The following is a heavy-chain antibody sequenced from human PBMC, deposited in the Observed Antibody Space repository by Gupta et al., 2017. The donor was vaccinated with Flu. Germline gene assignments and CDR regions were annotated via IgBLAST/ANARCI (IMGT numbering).Heavy chain of an antibody. CDR3: SIGHWAK. Sequence: EVELVESGGGLVQPGGSLRLSCAASGFTLSSYDMSWLRQAPGRGLEWVSFISSRGVTYYGDPVRGRFTISRDNAKNSLFLQMSGLRDEDTAVYYCSIGHWAKWGQGTLVTVSS. CDR1: GFTLSSYD. CDR2: ISSRGVT. V-gene: IGHV3-48*03. D-gene: IGHD3-16*01. J-gene: IGHJ4*02.